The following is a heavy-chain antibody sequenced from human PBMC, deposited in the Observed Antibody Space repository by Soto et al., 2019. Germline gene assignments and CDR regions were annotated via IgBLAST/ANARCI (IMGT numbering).Heavy chain of an antibody. J-gene: IGHJ5*02. V-gene: IGHV3-73*01. D-gene: IGHD3-10*01. CDR1: GSTFSDSA. CDR3: ARSRSSDYYGSGSYFSPRNWFDP. CDR2: IRSKPNNYAT. Sequence: GGSLRLSCAASGSTFSDSALHWVRQASGKGLEWVARIRSKPNNYATAYATSVEGRFTISRDNSKNALYLQMHSLRAEDTVVYYCARSRSSDYYGSGSYFSPRNWFDPWGQGTLVTVSS.